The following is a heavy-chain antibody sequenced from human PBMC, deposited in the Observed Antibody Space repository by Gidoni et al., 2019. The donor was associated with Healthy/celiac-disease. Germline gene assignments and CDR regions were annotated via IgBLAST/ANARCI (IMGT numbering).Heavy chain of an antibody. J-gene: IGHJ6*03. V-gene: IGHV1-8*01. Sequence: QVQLVQSGAEVKKPGASVKVSCKASGYTFTSYYINWCRQATGQGLEWMGWMNPNSGNTGYAQKFQGRVTMTRNTSISTAYMELSSLRSEDTAVYYCARSGDFWSGYYTGRYYYYYMDVWGKGTTVTVSS. CDR2: MNPNSGNT. D-gene: IGHD3-3*01. CDR3: ARSGDFWSGYYTGRYYYYYMDV. CDR1: GYTFTSYY.